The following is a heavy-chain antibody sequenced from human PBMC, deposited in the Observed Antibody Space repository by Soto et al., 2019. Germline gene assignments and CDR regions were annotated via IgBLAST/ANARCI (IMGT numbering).Heavy chain of an antibody. V-gene: IGHV1-46*01. D-gene: IGHD6-6*01. CDR3: AKTIAARPRIDPYYYGMDV. CDR2: INPSGGST. Sequence: ASVKVSCKASGYTFTSYYMHWVRQAPGQGLEWMGIINPSGGSTSYAQKFQGRVTMTRDTSTSTVYMELSSPRSEDTAVYYCAKTIAARPRIDPYYYGMDVWGQGTTVTVSS. J-gene: IGHJ6*02. CDR1: GYTFTSYY.